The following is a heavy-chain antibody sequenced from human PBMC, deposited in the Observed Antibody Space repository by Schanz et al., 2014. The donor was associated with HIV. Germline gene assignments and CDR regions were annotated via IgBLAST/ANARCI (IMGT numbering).Heavy chain of an antibody. CDR2: ISYDGSNK. D-gene: IGHD2-2*01. CDR1: GFTFNNYG. J-gene: IGHJ6*02. V-gene: IGHV3-30*18. Sequence: QVQLVESGGGAVQPGKSLRLSCAASGFTFNNYGMHWVRQAPGKGLEWVAVISYDGSNKYYADSVKGRFTISRDNSKNTLYLQMNSLRAEDTAVYYCAKDRRGGYQFLYGLDVWGQGTTVTVSS. CDR3: AKDRRGGYQFLYGLDV.